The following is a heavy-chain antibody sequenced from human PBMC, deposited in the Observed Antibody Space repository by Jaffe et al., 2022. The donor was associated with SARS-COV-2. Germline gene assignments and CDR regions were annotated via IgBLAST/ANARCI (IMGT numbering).Heavy chain of an antibody. CDR2: ISGSGSTSTYI. J-gene: IGHJ6*02. D-gene: IGHD3-3*01. Sequence: EVQLVESGGGLVKPGGSLRLSCTASGFSFNTYSLNWVRQAPGKGLEWVSSISGSGSTSTYIYYTDSVKGRFTISRDNANNLLFLQMNSLRAEDTAIYYCARDQEYYDFWSGPRDYYYGMDVWGQGTTVTVSS. CDR1: GFSFNTYS. CDR3: ARDQEYYDFWSGPRDYYYGMDV. V-gene: IGHV3-21*01.